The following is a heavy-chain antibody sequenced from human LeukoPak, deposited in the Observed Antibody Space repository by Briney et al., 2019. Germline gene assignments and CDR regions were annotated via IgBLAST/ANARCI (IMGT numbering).Heavy chain of an antibody. J-gene: IGHJ5*02. Sequence: GGSLRLSCAASGFTVTDNYMNWVRQSSGKGLEWVSVIYGGGDTNYADSVKGRFTISRDNSKNTLYLQMISLRAEDTAVYYCAKGQGITPGSSWGQGTLVTVSS. CDR2: IYGGGDT. V-gene: IGHV3-53*05. D-gene: IGHD1-14*01. CDR3: AKGQGITPGSS. CDR1: GFTVTDNY.